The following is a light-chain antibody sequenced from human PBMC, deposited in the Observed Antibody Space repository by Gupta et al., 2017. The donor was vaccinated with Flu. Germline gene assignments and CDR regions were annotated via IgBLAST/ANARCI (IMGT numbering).Light chain of an antibody. Sequence: GIISASRRSSKFENNHVAWYQHLPGTAPNLFIFEIVTQPSVFPDRFSGSKSGTSATLATTGVQTGDEADYYCATWDNSRSGWVFGGGTKLTVL. J-gene: IGLJ3*02. CDR2: EIV. V-gene: IGLV1-51*01. CDR3: ATWDNSRSGWV. CDR1: SSKFENNH.